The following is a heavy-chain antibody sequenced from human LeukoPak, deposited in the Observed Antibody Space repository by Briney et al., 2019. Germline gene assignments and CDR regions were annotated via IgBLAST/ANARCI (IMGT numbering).Heavy chain of an antibody. CDR2: IYSSGTT. V-gene: IGHV4-59*01. Sequence: PSETLSLTCTVSAGSISSYYWSWIRQPPGKGLEWIGYIYSSGTTAYNPSLKSRVTISVDTPKNQFSLKLSSVTAADTAMYYCARESRASRDFDYWGQGTLVSISS. CDR3: ARESRASRDFDY. J-gene: IGHJ4*02. CDR1: AGSISSYY. D-gene: IGHD2-2*01.